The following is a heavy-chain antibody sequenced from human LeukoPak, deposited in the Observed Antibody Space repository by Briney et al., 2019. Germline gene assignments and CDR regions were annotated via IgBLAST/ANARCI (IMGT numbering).Heavy chain of an antibody. CDR2: ISSSGTT. J-gene: IGHJ3*01. Sequence: SETLSLTCTVSGGSISLYYWSWIRQPPGKGLEWIGYISSSGTTNYNPSLKSQLTISMDTSTTQLSLKLTSVTAADTAVYYCARGPTMIDYAFDFWGQGTMATVSS. V-gene: IGHV4-59*01. CDR1: GGSISLYY. D-gene: IGHD3-22*01. CDR3: ARGPTMIDYAFDF.